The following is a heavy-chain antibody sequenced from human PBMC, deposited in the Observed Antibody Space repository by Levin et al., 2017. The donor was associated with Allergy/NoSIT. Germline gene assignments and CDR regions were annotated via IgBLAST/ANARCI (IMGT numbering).Heavy chain of an antibody. J-gene: IGHJ4*02. Sequence: SETLSLTCAVYGGSFSGYYWGWIRQSPGKGLEWIGEINHSGNTNYNPSLKSRVTMLVDTSKSQFYLKVRSVTAADSALYFCARRGYNSNYRYFFDYWGQGTLVTVSS. V-gene: IGHV4-34*01. CDR1: GGSFSGYY. CDR3: ARRGYNSNYRYFFDY. D-gene: IGHD5-18*01. CDR2: INHSGNT.